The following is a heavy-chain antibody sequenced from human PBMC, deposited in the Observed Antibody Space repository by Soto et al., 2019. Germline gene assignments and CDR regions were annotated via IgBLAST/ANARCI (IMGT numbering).Heavy chain of an antibody. V-gene: IGHV3-23*01. CDR2: LSGSGVST. CDR1: GFTFSSYA. CDR3: AKGGGSKDYYDNSGYYLYYYRAMDV. D-gene: IGHD3-22*01. Sequence: EVQLLESGGGLVQPGGSLRLSCAASGFTFSSYAMTWVRQAPGKGLEWVSALSGSGVSTYYADSVKGRFTISRDNSKYPLYLQMNRLRAEDTAVYYCAKGGGSKDYYDNSGYYLYYYRAMDVWGQGTTVTVSS. J-gene: IGHJ6*02.